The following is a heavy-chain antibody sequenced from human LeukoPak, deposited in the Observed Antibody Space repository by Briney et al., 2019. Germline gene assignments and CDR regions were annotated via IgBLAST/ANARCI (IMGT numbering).Heavy chain of an antibody. CDR3: ATGYTRDWGGGNLY. Sequence: PGGSLRLSCAASGFTFSSYWMHWVRQAPGKGLVWVSRIKSDESSTSYADSVKGRFTISRDNAKNTLYLQLNSLRAEDTAVYYCATGYTRDWGGGNLYWGQGTLVTVSS. V-gene: IGHV3-74*01. CDR2: IKSDESST. D-gene: IGHD6-19*01. CDR1: GFTFSSYW. J-gene: IGHJ4*02.